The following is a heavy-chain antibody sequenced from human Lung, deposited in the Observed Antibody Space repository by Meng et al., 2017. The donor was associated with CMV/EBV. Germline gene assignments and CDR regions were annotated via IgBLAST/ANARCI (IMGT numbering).Heavy chain of an antibody. CDR2: IYSGGST. V-gene: IGHV3-53*01. CDR1: GFTVSNNY. CDR3: ARAESPYSSGWFSGFSYFDL. D-gene: IGHD6-19*01. J-gene: IGHJ2*01. Sequence: GESLKISCAASGFTVSNNYMSWVRQAPGKGLEWVSVIYSGGSTNYADSVKGRFTISRGNSKNTLYLQMHSLRAEDTAVYYCARAESPYSSGWFSGFSYFDLWGRGTLVTVSS.